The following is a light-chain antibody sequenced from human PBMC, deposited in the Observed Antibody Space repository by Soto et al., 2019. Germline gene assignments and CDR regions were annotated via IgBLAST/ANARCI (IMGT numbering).Light chain of an antibody. Sequence: DIAMAQSPDSVAVSLGERATIRCRSSQSLFYRSNKKNYLGWYQKKPGQPPKVLISWASTRGSGVPARFSGSGSGTDFTLTINTLQAEDVAVYYCQQYFDFPWTFGPGTKVDIK. V-gene: IGKV4-1*01. CDR3: QQYFDFPWT. J-gene: IGKJ1*01. CDR2: WAS. CDR1: QSLFYRSNKKNY.